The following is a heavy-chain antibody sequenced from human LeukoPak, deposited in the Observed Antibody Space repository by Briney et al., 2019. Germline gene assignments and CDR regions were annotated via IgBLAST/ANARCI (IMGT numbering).Heavy chain of an antibody. CDR3: ARSSDDAFDI. J-gene: IGHJ3*02. CDR1: GFTFSSYA. V-gene: IGHV3-30*04. D-gene: IGHD6-6*01. Sequence: GRSLRLSCAASGFTFSSYAMHWVRQAPGKGLEWVAVISYDGSNKYYADSVKGRFTISRDNSKNTLYLQINSLRAEDTAVYYCARSSDDAFDIWGQGTMVTVSS. CDR2: ISYDGSNK.